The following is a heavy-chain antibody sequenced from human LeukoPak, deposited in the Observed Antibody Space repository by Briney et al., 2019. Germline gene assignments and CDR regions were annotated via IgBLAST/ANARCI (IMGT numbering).Heavy chain of an antibody. D-gene: IGHD3-10*01. CDR1: GYSFTSYW. J-gene: IGHJ4*02. CDR2: IDPSDSYT. Sequence: GESLKISCKGSGYSFTSYWISWVRQMPGKGLEWMGRIDPSDSYTNYSPSFQGHVTISADKSISTAYLRWSSLKASDTAMYYCARSGHYYGSGSYPPIDYWGQGTLVTVSS. V-gene: IGHV5-10-1*01. CDR3: ARSGHYYGSGSYPPIDY.